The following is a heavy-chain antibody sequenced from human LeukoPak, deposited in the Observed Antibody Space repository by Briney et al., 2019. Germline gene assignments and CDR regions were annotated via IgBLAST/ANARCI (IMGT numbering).Heavy chain of an antibody. D-gene: IGHD6-6*01. J-gene: IGHJ5*02. V-gene: IGHV1-2*02. Sequence: GASVKVSCKASGNTFTGDFIHWVRQAPGQGLEWMGWINSDSGGTNYARKFQGRVTMTRDTSISTAYMELSSLRSDDTAVFYCARGNIATRRGENWFDPWGQGTLVTVSS. CDR3: ARGNIATRRGENWFDP. CDR2: INSDSGGT. CDR1: GNTFTGDF.